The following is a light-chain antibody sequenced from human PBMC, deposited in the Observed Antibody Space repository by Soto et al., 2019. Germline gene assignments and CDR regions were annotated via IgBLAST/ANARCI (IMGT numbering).Light chain of an antibody. J-gene: IGKJ3*01. CDR2: DAS. CDR1: QSVTSSY. Sequence: DIVLTQSPGTLSLSPGEGATLSCRASQSVTSSYLAWYQQKPGQAPRLLIYDASSRATGIPDRFSGSGSGTHFTLTISRLEPEDFAVYYCQQYGSSVFTFGPGTKV. CDR3: QQYGSSVFT. V-gene: IGKV3-20*01.